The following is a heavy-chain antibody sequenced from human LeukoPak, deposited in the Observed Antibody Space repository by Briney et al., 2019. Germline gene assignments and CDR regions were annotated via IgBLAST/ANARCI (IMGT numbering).Heavy chain of an antibody. V-gene: IGHV4-34*01. CDR3: ARPGQYSSGYPLDY. J-gene: IGHJ4*02. CDR1: GGSFSGYY. D-gene: IGHD6-19*01. Sequence: KPSETLSLTCAVYGGSFSGYYWSWIRQPPGKGLEWIGEINHSGSTNYNPSLKSRVTISVDTSKNQFSLKLSSVTAADTAVYYCARPGQYSSGYPLDYWGQGTLVTVSS. CDR2: INHSGST.